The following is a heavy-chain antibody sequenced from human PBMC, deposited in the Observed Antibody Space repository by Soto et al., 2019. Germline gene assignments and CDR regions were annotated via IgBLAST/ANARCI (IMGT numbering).Heavy chain of an antibody. CDR2: ISWNSGSI. J-gene: IGHJ4*02. CDR3: AKVGCSGGSCYWFDY. V-gene: IGHV3-9*01. CDR1: GFTFDDYA. D-gene: IGHD2-15*01. Sequence: GGSLRVSCAASGFTFDDYAMHWVRQAPGKGLEWVSGISWNSGSIGYADSVKGRFTISRDNAKNSLYLQMNSLRAEDTALYYCAKVGCSGGSCYWFDYWGQGTLVTVSS.